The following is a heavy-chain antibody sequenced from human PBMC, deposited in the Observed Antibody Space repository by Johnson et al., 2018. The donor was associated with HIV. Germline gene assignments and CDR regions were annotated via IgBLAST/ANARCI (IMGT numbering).Heavy chain of an antibody. V-gene: IGHV3-30*02. J-gene: IGHJ3*02. CDR3: ATGLLELQGPFDM. CDR2: IRYDGSNK. D-gene: IGHD1-26*01. CDR1: GFTFSSYG. Sequence: VQLVESGGGVVPPGGSLRLSCAASGFTFSSYGMHWVRQAPGKGLEGVAFIRYDGSNKYYADSVKGRFTISRDNSKNTLYLQMNSLRAEDTAVYYCATGLLELQGPFDMWGQGTMVTVSP.